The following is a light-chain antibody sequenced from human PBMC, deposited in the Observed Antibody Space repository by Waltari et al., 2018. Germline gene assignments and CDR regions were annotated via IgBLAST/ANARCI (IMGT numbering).Light chain of an antibody. CDR1: NSDVGTYNY. CDR3: SSYTSSSTLV. CDR2: DVS. V-gene: IGLV2-14*01. J-gene: IGLJ3*02. Sequence: QSALTQPASVSGSPGQWITISCTGSNSDVGTYNYASWYQQHPGKAPKLMIYDVSKRPSGVSDRFSGSKSGNTASLTISGLQAEDEADYYCSSYTSSSTLVFGGGTKVTVL.